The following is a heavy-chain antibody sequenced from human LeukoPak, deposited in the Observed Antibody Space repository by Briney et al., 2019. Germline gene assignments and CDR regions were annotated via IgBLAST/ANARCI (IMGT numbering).Heavy chain of an antibody. CDR3: TRTYDYGDYVWDY. J-gene: IGHJ4*02. V-gene: IGHV3-73*01. Sequence: GGSLRLSCAASGFTFSGSAMYWVRQASGEGLEWVGRIRSKANSYATAYAPSVKGRFTISRDDSKNTAYLQMNSLTTEDTAVYYCTRTYDYGDYVWDYWGQGTLVTVSS. CDR2: IRSKANSYAT. CDR1: GFTFSGSA. D-gene: IGHD4-17*01.